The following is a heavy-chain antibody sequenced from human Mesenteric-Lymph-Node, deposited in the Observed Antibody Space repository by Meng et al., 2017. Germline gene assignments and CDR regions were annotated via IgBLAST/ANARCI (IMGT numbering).Heavy chain of an antibody. J-gene: IGHJ4*02. Sequence: QVQLVQSGAEVKKPGSSVQVSCKASGGTFSSYAISWVRQAPGQGLEWMGGIIPIFGTANYAQKFQGRVTITADESTSTANMELSGLRSEDTAVYYCARDLAVAGTRFFDYWGQGTLVTVSS. D-gene: IGHD6-19*01. CDR3: ARDLAVAGTRFFDY. CDR1: GGTFSSYA. CDR2: IIPIFGTA. V-gene: IGHV1-69*01.